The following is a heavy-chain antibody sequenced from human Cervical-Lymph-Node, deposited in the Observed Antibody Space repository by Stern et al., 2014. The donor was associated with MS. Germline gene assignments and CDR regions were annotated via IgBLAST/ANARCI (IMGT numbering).Heavy chain of an antibody. CDR2: ISYDGISK. CDR1: GFTFKNHG. V-gene: IGHV3-30*18. CDR3: AKDGAAATRAYYLDH. Sequence: MQLVESGGGVVQPGGSLRLSCAASGFTFKNHGMHWVRQAPGKELERVAVISYDGISKYYADSVKGRVAISRDDSKNTVYLQMNSLKVEDTAVYYCAKDGAAATRAYYLDHWGQGTLVTVSS. D-gene: IGHD6-13*01. J-gene: IGHJ4*02.